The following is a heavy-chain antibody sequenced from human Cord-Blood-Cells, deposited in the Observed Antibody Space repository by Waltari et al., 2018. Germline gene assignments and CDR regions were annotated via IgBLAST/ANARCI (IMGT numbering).Heavy chain of an antibody. V-gene: IGHV4-59*01. J-gene: IGHJ4*02. CDR1: GGSISSYY. D-gene: IGHD3-10*01. CDR2: IYYSGST. CDR3: AGGVEGLWFGELYIDY. Sequence: QVQLQESGPGLVKPSETLSLTCTVSGGSISSYYWSWIRQPPGKGLEWMGYIYYSGSTNYNPSLKSQFTISVDTSKTHFSLKLSSVTAADTAVYYCAGGVEGLWFGELYIDYWGQGTLVTVSS.